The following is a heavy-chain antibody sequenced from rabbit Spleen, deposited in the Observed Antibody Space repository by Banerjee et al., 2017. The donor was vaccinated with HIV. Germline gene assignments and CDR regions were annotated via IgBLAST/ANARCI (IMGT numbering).Heavy chain of an antibody. D-gene: IGHD8-1*01. V-gene: IGHV1S40*01. CDR3: ARDAGTSFSTYGMDL. CDR2: AYAGSSGST. CDR1: GIDFSRGYD. Sequence: QQLVESGGGLVKPGASLTLICKASGIDFSRGYDMCWVRQAPGKGLEWIACAYAGSSGSTYSATWAKGRFTISKTSSTTVTLQMTSLTAADTATYFCARDAGTSFSTYGMDLWGPGTLSPS. J-gene: IGHJ6*01.